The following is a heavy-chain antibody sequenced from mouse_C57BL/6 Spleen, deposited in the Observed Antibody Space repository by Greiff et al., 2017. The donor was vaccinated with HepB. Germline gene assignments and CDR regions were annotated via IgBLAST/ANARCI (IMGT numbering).Heavy chain of an antibody. D-gene: IGHD1-1*01. Sequence: VQLQQSGAELVKPGASVKISCKASGYAFSSYWMNWVKQRPGKGLEWIGQIYPGDGDTNYNGKLKGKATLTADKSSSTAYMQLSSLTSEDSAVYFCAGDYYGSTPFDYWGQGTTLTVSS. CDR3: AGDYYGSTPFDY. CDR2: IYPGDGDT. J-gene: IGHJ2*01. V-gene: IGHV1-80*01. CDR1: GYAFSSYW.